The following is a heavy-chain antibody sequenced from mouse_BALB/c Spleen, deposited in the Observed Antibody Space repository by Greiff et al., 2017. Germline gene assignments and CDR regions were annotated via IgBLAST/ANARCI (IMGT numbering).Heavy chain of an antibody. J-gene: IGHJ4*01. CDR1: GFTFSSYT. V-gene: IGHV5-9*03. Sequence: EVKLVESGGGLVKPGGSLKLSCAASGFTFSSYTMSWVRQTPEKRLEWVATISSGGGNTYYPDSVKGRFTISRDNAKNNLYLQMSSLRSEDTALYYCARSNGYTYYAMDYWGQGTSVTVSS. CDR2: ISSGGGNT. CDR3: ARSNGYTYYAMDY. D-gene: IGHD2-2*01.